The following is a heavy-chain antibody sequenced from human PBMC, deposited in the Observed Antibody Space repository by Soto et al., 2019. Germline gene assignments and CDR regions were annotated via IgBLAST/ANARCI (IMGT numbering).Heavy chain of an antibody. CDR2: ITVGSSHI. J-gene: IGHJ4*01. Sequence: GGSLRLSCTGSGFPFSAYDINGVRQAPGKGLEWVSSITVGSSHIYQPNSMKGRFTISRDDAKNSVYLQIDSLRDEDTALYYCSRSPEVGVRGAYWGHGTLVPFSS. CDR1: GFPFSAYD. CDR3: SRSPEVGVRGAY. V-gene: IGHV3-21*01. D-gene: IGHD3-16*01.